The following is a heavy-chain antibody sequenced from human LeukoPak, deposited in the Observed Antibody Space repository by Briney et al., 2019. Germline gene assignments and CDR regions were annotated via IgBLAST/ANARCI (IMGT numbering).Heavy chain of an antibody. J-gene: IGHJ5*02. D-gene: IGHD1-26*01. CDR3: ARARIVGATTNWFDP. CDR2: INPNSGGT. V-gene: IGHV1-2*02. Sequence: ASVKVSCKASGYTFTGYYMHWVRQAPGQGLEWMGWINPNSGGTNYAQKFQGRVTVTRDTSISTAYMELSRLRSDDTAVYYCARARIVGATTNWFDPWGQGTLVTVSS. CDR1: GYTFTGYY.